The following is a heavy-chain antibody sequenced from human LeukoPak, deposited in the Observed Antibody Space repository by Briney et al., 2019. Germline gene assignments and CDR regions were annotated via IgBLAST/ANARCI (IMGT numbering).Heavy chain of an antibody. CDR3: ARDACRGSCYSGSVGAFDI. D-gene: IGHD2-15*01. Sequence: PGGSLRLSCAASGFTFSSYAMHWVRQAPGKGLEWVAVISYDGSNKYYADSVKGRFTISRDNSKNTLYLQMNSLRAEDTAVYYCARDACRGSCYSGSVGAFDIWGQGTMVTVSS. J-gene: IGHJ3*02. CDR1: GFTFSSYA. CDR2: ISYDGSNK. V-gene: IGHV3-30*04.